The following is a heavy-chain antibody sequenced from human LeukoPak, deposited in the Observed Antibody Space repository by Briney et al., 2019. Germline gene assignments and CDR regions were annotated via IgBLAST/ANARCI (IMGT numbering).Heavy chain of an antibody. D-gene: IGHD4-11*01. V-gene: IGHV4-38-2*02. J-gene: IGHJ4*02. Sequence: SETLSLTCTVSGYSISSGYYWGWIRQPPGKGLEWIGSGYHIGSTYFNPSLRSRVTILIDIFKNQFSLKMSSVTAADTAIYYCAREWQYQFDYWGQGSLVTISS. CDR2: GYHIGST. CDR1: GYSISSGYY. CDR3: AREWQYQFDY.